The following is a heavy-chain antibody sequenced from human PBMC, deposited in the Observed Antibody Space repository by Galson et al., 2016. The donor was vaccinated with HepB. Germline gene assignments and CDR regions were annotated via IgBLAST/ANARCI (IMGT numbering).Heavy chain of an antibody. CDR2: IYYSGNT. V-gene: IGHV4-39*01. Sequence: SETLSLTCTVSGGSISSSSYYWGWIRQPPGKGLEWTGHIYYSGNTYYNPSLKSRITISVDTSNNQFSLRVTSVTAADTAVYYCARCGAGSSQRRKRVGCDYWGQGILVTVSS. J-gene: IGHJ4*02. D-gene: IGHD6-25*01. CDR1: GGSISSSSYY. CDR3: ARCGAGSSQRRKRVGCDY.